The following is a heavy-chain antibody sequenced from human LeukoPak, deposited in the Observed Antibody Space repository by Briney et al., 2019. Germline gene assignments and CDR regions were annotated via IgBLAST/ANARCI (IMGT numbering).Heavy chain of an antibody. J-gene: IGHJ4*02. CDR3: AKVKNYYDSSGYEDY. Sequence: GGSLRLSRAASGFTFSSYAMSWVRQAPGKGLEWVSAISGSGGSTYYADSVKGRFTISRDNSKNTLYLQMNSLRAEDTAVYYCAKVKNYYDSSGYEDYWGQGTLVTVSS. D-gene: IGHD3-22*01. V-gene: IGHV3-23*01. CDR2: ISGSGGST. CDR1: GFTFSSYA.